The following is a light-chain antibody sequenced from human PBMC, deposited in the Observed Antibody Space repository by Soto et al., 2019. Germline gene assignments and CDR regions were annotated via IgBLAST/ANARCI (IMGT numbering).Light chain of an antibody. J-gene: IGLJ1*01. V-gene: IGLV2-14*03. CDR3: SSYTSSSLHV. CDR1: SSDVGGYNY. Sequence: QSALTQPASVSGSAGQSLTIACTGTSSDVGGYNYVSWYQQHPGKAPKLMIYDVSNRPSGVSNRFSGSKSGNTASLTISGLQAEDEADYYCSSYTSSSLHVFGTGTKVTVL. CDR2: DVS.